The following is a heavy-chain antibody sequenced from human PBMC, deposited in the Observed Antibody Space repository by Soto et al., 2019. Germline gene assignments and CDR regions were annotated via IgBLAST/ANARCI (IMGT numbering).Heavy chain of an antibody. CDR2: IKQDGSEK. D-gene: IGHD4-4*01. V-gene: IGHV3-7*01. CDR3: ARVRNQKQFDY. CDR1: GFTFSSYW. Sequence: GGSLRLSCAASGFTFSSYWMSWVRQAPGKGLEWVANIKQDGSEKYYVDSVRGRFTISRDNAKNSLYLQMNSLRAEDTAVYYCARVRNQKQFDYWGQGTLVTVSS. J-gene: IGHJ4*02.